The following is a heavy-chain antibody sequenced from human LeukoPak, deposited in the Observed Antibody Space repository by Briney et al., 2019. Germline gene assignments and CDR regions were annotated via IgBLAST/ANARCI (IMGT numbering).Heavy chain of an antibody. CDR1: GFTFSSYA. CDR3: SKRSSGGWSDY. Sequence: GGSLRLSCAASGFTFSSYAMSWVRQAPGKGLEWVSAISGSGGSTYYADSVKGRFTIARDNSKNTLYLQMNSLRAEDTAVYYCSKRSSGGWSDYWGQGTLVTVSS. D-gene: IGHD6-19*01. J-gene: IGHJ4*02. CDR2: ISGSGGST. V-gene: IGHV3-23*01.